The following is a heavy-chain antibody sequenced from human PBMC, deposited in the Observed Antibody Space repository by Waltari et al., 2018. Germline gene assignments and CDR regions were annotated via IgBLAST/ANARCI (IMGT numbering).Heavy chain of an antibody. V-gene: IGHV3-30-3*01. CDR3: ARPGTTSQGAFDI. CDR1: GFTFSSYA. Sequence: QVQLVESGGGVVQPGRSLRLSCAASGFTFSSYAMHWVRQAPGKGLEWVAVISYDGSNKYYADSVKGRFTISRDNSKNTLYLQMTSLRAEDTAVYYCARPGTTSQGAFDIWGQGTMVTVSS. CDR2: ISYDGSNK. J-gene: IGHJ3*02. D-gene: IGHD1-7*01.